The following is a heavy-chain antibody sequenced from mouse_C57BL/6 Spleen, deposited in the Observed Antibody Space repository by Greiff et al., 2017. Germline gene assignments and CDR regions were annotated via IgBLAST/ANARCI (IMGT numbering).Heavy chain of an antibody. D-gene: IGHD1-1*01. CDR1: GFTFSSYA. CDR2: ISDGGSYT. Sequence: EVQLMESGGGLVKPGGSLKLSCAASGFTFSSYAMSWVRQTPEKRLEWVATISDGGSYTYYPDNVKGRFTISRDNAKNNLYLQMSHLKSEDTAMYYCARDDYGSSYGYAMDYWGQGTSVTVSS. V-gene: IGHV5-4*01. CDR3: ARDDYGSSYGYAMDY. J-gene: IGHJ4*01.